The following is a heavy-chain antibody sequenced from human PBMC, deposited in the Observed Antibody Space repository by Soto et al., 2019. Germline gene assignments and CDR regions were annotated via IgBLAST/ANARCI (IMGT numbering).Heavy chain of an antibody. V-gene: IGHV3-13*01. CDR3: TRSTPTNGMAV. CDR1: GFTLSGYD. J-gene: IGHJ6*02. D-gene: IGHD2-15*01. CDR2: IGSAGDT. Sequence: EVQLVESGGGLVQPGGSLRLSCAASGFTLSGYDIHWVRQATGKGLEWVSGIGSAGDTYYKDSVKGRFTIARENAKNSLYLQMNRQRAGHAAVCYCTRSTPTNGMAVWGQGTTVTVSS.